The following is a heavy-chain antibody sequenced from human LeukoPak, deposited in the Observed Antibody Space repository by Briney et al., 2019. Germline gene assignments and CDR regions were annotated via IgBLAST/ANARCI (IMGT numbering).Heavy chain of an antibody. V-gene: IGHV3-21*04. CDR3: VRDRGTYRPIDY. CDR2: ISYTGTYI. Sequence: GGSLRLSCAASAFSLNAYNMNWVRQAPGKGLEWVSSISYTGTYIYYAHSVKGRFTISRDNAQNLLYLQMNSLRAEDTAIYYCVRDRGTYRPIDYWGQGTLVTVSS. J-gene: IGHJ4*02. D-gene: IGHD1-26*01. CDR1: AFSLNAYN.